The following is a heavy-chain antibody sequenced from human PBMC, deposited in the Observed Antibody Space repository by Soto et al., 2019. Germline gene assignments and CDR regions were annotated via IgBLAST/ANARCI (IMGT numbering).Heavy chain of an antibody. CDR3: AREQESYDSSGGYYYGMDV. D-gene: IGHD3-22*01. CDR2: IYYSGST. CDR1: GGSISSGDYF. Sequence: PSGTLSLTCTVSGGSISSGDYFWNWIRQPPGKGLEWIGYIYYSGSTYYNPSLKSRVTISVDTSENQFSLKLSSVTAADTAVYFCAREQESYDSSGGYYYGMDVWGHGTTVTVSS. V-gene: IGHV4-30-4*01. J-gene: IGHJ6*02.